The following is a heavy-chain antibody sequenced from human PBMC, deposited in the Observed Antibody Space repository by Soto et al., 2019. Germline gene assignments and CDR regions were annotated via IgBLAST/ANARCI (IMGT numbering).Heavy chain of an antibody. Sequence: GASVKVSCKAYGYTFISYGISWVRQAPGQGLEWMGWISGHNGDTKYAQKFQGRVTMTTDTSTSTAYMEVRSLGSDDTAVYYCARAYAKLRAFDIWGQGTMVTVSS. D-gene: IGHD4-17*01. CDR3: ARAYAKLRAFDI. CDR1: GYTFISYG. CDR2: ISGHNGDT. J-gene: IGHJ3*02. V-gene: IGHV1-18*01.